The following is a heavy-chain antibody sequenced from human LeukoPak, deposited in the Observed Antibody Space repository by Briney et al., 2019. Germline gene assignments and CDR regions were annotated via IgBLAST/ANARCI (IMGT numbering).Heavy chain of an antibody. CDR3: ARSGYDEVFDY. D-gene: IGHD5-12*01. CDR2: VSRRGDTI. Sequence: GGSLRLSCAASGFIFSTYSMHWVRQAPGKGLEWISYVSRRGDTIYYADSVKGRFTISRDNGENLMYMQMNSLRAEDTATYYCARSGYDEVFDYWGQGILVTVSS. V-gene: IGHV3-48*04. CDR1: GFIFSTYS. J-gene: IGHJ4*02.